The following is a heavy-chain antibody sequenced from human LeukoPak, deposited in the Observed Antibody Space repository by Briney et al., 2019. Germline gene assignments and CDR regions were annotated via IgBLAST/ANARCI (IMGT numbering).Heavy chain of an antibody. V-gene: IGHV3-7*01. CDR3: ATSADSPGNS. CDR1: GFTFSSHW. CDR2: LNQDASAS. J-gene: IGHJ1*01. D-gene: IGHD1-7*01. Sequence: GGSLRLSSVASGFTFSSHWMSWVRQAPGKGLEWLANLNQDASASYYVDSVKGRFTISRDNAENSLYLQMSNLRAEDTAVYYCATSADSPGNSWGQGTLITVSS.